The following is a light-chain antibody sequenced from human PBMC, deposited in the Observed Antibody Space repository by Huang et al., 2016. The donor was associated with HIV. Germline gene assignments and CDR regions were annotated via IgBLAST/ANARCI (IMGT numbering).Light chain of an antibody. V-gene: IGKV3-20*01. CDR3: QQYGTSPYT. CDR1: QSISSSY. Sequence: ETVLTQSPGTLSLSPGDRATLSCKTSQSISSSYLAWYQHKRGQEPRLLVYGASKGASGIPDRFSGGGSGTDFALTINGLEPEDFAMYYCQQYGTSPYTFGQGTELEIK. J-gene: IGKJ2*01. CDR2: GAS.